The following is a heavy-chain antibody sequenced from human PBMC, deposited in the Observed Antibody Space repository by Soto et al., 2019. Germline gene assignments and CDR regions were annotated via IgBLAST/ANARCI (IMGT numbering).Heavy chain of an antibody. CDR2: IYYSGST. CDR1: GGSISSYY. D-gene: IGHD6-13*01. V-gene: IGHV4-59*08. Sequence: SETLSLTCTVSGGSISSYYWSWIRQPPGKGLEWIGYIYYSGSTNYNPSLKSRVTISVDTSKNQFSLKLSSVTAADTAVYYCGRRYSSSFDYGGQGTLVTVSS. CDR3: GRRYSSSFDY. J-gene: IGHJ4*02.